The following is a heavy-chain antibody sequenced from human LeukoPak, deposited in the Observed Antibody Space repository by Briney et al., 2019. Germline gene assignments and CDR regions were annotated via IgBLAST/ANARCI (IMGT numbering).Heavy chain of an antibody. CDR2: ISSSSSTI. J-gene: IGHJ4*02. Sequence: PGGSLRLSCAASGFTFSSYSMNWVRQAPGKGLEWVSYISSSSSTIYYADSVKGRFTISRDNAKNSPYLQMNSLRAEDTAVYYCARDNDFDYWGQGTLVTVSS. CDR1: GFTFSSYS. V-gene: IGHV3-48*01. CDR3: ARDNDFDY. D-gene: IGHD3-3*01.